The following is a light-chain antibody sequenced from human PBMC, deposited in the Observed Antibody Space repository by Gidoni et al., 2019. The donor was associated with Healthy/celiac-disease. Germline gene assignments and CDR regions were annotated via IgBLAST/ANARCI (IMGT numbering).Light chain of an antibody. CDR2: AAS. Sequence: DIQMTQSPSSLSASVGDRVTSTCRASQSISSYLNWYQQKPGKAPKLLIYAASSLQSGVPSRFSGSGSGTDFTLTISSLQPEDFATYYCQQSYSTLPTFGQGTRLEIK. CDR1: QSISSY. J-gene: IGKJ5*01. CDR3: QQSYSTLPT. V-gene: IGKV1-39*01.